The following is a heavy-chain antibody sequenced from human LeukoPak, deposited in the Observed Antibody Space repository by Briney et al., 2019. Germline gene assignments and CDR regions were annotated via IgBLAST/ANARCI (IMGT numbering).Heavy chain of an antibody. V-gene: IGHV3-11*01. CDR2: ISSSGSTI. Sequence: PGGSLRLSCAASGFTFSDYYMSWIRQAPGKGLEWVSFISSSGSTIYYADSVKGRFIISRDNAKNSLYLQMNSLRAEDTAVYYCARVGWTSVTFFDYWGQGTLVTVSS. CDR1: GFTFSDYY. J-gene: IGHJ4*02. D-gene: IGHD4-17*01. CDR3: ARVGWTSVTFFDY.